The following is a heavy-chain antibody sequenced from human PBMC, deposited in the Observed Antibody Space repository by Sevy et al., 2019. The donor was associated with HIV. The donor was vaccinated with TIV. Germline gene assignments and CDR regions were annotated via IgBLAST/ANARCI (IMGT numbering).Heavy chain of an antibody. D-gene: IGHD3-10*01. CDR3: ANKGGSRQHDAFDT. V-gene: IGHV3-7*01. J-gene: IGHJ3*02. CDR2: INQVGTEK. CDR1: GFSFTSYW. Sequence: GGSLRLSCAASGFSFTSYWMSWVRQTPEKGLEWVANINQVGTEKNYVDSVKGRFTISRDNGKNSLYLQMNSLRAEDTAVYYCANKGGSRQHDAFDTWGQGTMVTVS.